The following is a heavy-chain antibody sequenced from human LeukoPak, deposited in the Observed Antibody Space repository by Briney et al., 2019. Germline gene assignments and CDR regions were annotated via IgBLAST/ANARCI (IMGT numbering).Heavy chain of an antibody. Sequence: PSETLSLTCTVSGGSISSYYWSWIRQPPGKGLEWIGYIYYSGSTNYNPSLKSRVTISVDTSKNQFSLKLSSVTAADTAVYYCARGLYCSGGSCYAGLDWWGQGTLVTVSS. CDR1: GGSISSYY. CDR3: ARGLYCSGGSCYAGLDW. J-gene: IGHJ4*02. CDR2: IYYSGST. V-gene: IGHV4-59*01. D-gene: IGHD2-15*01.